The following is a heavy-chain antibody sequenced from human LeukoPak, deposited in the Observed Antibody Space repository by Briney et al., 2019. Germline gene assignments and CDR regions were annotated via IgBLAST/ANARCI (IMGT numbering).Heavy chain of an antibody. Sequence: PSETLSLTCTVSGGSISSGSYYWSWIRQPAGKGLEWIGRIYTSGSTNYNPSLKSRVTISVDTSKNQFSLKLSSVTAADTAVYYCARAVVVAASAFDIWGQGTMVTVSS. D-gene: IGHD2-15*01. V-gene: IGHV4-61*02. CDR3: ARAVVVAASAFDI. CDR2: IYTSGST. CDR1: GGSISSGSYY. J-gene: IGHJ3*02.